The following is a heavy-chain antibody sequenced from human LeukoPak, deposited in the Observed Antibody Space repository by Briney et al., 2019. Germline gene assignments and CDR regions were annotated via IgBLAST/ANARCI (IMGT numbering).Heavy chain of an antibody. CDR3: AKDVLARGYFDY. CDR1: GFTFSSYG. J-gene: IGHJ4*02. V-gene: IGHV3-30*02. Sequence: GGSLRLSCAASGFTFSSYGMHWVRQAPGKGLEWVAFIRYDGSNKYYADSVKGQFTISRDNSKNTLYLQMNSLRAEDTAVYYCAKDVLARGYFDYWGQGTLVTVSS. D-gene: IGHD2-8*01. CDR2: IRYDGSNK.